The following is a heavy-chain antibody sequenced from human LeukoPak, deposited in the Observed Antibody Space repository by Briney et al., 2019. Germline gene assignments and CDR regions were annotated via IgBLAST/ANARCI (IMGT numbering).Heavy chain of an antibody. CDR3: ARDYGDYFDY. Sequence: SETLSLTCTVSGGSISSSSYYWGWIRQPPGKGLEWIGSIYYSGSTYYNPSLKSRVTISVDTSKNQFSLKLSSVTAADTAVYYCARDYGDYFDYWGQGTLVTVSS. J-gene: IGHJ4*02. CDR2: IYYSGST. V-gene: IGHV4-39*01. D-gene: IGHD4-17*01. CDR1: GGSISSSSYY.